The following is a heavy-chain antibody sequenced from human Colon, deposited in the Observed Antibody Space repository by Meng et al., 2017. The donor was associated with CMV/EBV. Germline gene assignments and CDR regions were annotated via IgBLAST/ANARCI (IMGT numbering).Heavy chain of an antibody. CDR2: IYWDDDT. J-gene: IGHJ4*02. CDR3: VRRSYSGQDDY. CDR1: GFSLITYKSG. Sequence: ITLSTSCHTRVNPTPSLPLTLTFPGFSLITYKSGVGWIRHPPGKALYWLGFIYWDDDTRYSTSLKTRLTITRDTSKNQVILTMTNMDPADTATYYCVRRSYSGQDDYWGQGALVTVSS. D-gene: IGHD5-12*01. V-gene: IGHV2-5*02.